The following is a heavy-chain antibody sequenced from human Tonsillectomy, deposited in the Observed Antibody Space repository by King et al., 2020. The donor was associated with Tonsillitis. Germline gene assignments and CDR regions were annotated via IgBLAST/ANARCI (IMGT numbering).Heavy chain of an antibody. J-gene: IGHJ4*02. CDR3: ARVGMGDAFDY. CDR1: GYTFSSYW. CDR2: IKDDGSEK. D-gene: IGHD2-8*01. Sequence: VQLVESGGGLVQRGGSLRLSCAASGYTFSSYWMSWVRQAPGKGLEWVANIKDDGSEKYFLDSVKARFTISRDNAESSVYLQMNSLRAEDTAVYYCARVGMGDAFDYWGQGTLVIVSS. V-gene: IGHV3-7*01.